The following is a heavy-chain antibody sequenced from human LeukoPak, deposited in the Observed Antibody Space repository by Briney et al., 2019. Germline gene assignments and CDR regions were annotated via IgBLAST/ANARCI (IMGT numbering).Heavy chain of an antibody. CDR3: ASGYTYGYYSYYGMDV. V-gene: IGHV4-4*07. D-gene: IGHD5-18*01. Sequence: SETLSLTCTVSGGSISSYYWSWIRQPAGKGLEWIGRIYTSGSTNYNPSLKSRVTISVDTSKNQFSLKLSSVTAADTAVYYCASGYTYGYYSYYGMDVWGQGTTVTVSS. CDR1: GGSISSYY. CDR2: IYTSGST. J-gene: IGHJ6*02.